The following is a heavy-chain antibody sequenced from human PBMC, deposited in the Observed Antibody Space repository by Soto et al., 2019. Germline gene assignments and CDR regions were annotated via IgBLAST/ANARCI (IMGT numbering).Heavy chain of an antibody. CDR3: AREETAWPLAYGLDV. Sequence: PGGSLRLSCVASGFTFSTYSMHWVRQAPGKGLEWVSSIGTRSDIYYADSVKGRFTISRDNAKNSLSLQMNSLRAEDTGVYYCAREETAWPLAYGLDVWGQGTTVTVSS. V-gene: IGHV3-21*01. CDR1: GFTFSTYS. CDR2: IGTRSDI. D-gene: IGHD2-21*02. J-gene: IGHJ6*02.